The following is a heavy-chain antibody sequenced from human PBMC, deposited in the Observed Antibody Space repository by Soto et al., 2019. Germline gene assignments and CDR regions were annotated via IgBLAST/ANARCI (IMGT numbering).Heavy chain of an antibody. CDR3: ARSRLGSYYDNWFDP. J-gene: IGHJ5*02. V-gene: IGHV4-59*01. D-gene: IGHD1-26*01. CDR2: IYYSGST. CDR1: CGSISSYY. Sequence: SETLSLTCTVSCGSISSYYWSWIRQPPGKGLEWIGYIYYSGSTNYNPSLKSRVTISVDTSKNQFSLKLSSVTAADTAVYYCARSRLGSYYDNWFDPWGQGTLVTVSS.